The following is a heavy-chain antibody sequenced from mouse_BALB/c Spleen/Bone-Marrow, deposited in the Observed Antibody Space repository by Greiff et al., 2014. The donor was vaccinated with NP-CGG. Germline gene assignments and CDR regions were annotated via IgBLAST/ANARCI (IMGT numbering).Heavy chain of an antibody. Sequence: EVQLQESGAELVKPGASVKLSCTASGFNIKDTYMHWVKQRPEQGLEWIGRIEPANGNTKYDPKFQGKATITADTSSNTAYLQLSSLTSEDTAVYYCAIYYYGSSGFAYWGQGTLVTVSA. J-gene: IGHJ3*01. V-gene: IGHV14-3*02. CDR2: IEPANGNT. D-gene: IGHD1-1*01. CDR1: GFNIKDTY. CDR3: AIYYYGSSGFAY.